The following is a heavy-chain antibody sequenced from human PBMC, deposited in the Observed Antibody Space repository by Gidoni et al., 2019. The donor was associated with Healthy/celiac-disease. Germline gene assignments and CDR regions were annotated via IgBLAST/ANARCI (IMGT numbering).Heavy chain of an antibody. CDR1: GGPISSCSYY. D-gene: IGHD3-22*01. CDR2: IYYSGST. V-gene: IGHV4-39*07. CDR3: ARDHAEIRITMIVVVITTDAFDI. Sequence: QLQLQESGPGLVKPSETLSLTCTVPGGPISSCSYYWGWIRQPPGKGLEWIGSIYYSGSTYYNPSLKSRVTISVDTSKNQFSLKLSSVTAADTAVYYCARDHAEIRITMIVVVITTDAFDIWGQGTMVTVSS. J-gene: IGHJ3*02.